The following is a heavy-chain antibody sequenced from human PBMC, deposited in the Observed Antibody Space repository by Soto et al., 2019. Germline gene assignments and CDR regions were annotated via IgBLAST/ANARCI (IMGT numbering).Heavy chain of an antibody. CDR3: ALAGYDSNYYAVTPLSAGHF. CDR2: ISSSGSTI. J-gene: IGHJ4*02. CDR1: GFTFSDYY. V-gene: IGHV3-11*01. D-gene: IGHD4-4*01. Sequence: QVQLVVSGGGLVKPGGSLRISCAASGFTFSDYYISLIRQAPGKGLEWVSYISSSGSTIYYADAVKGRFTISRDNAKNSLYLQMNSLRAEDTAVYYCALAGYDSNYYAVTPLSAGHFWGQGTLVTVSS.